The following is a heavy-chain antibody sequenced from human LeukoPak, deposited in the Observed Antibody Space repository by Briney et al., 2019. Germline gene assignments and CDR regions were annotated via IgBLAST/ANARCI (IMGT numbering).Heavy chain of an antibody. CDR2: IKSKTDGGTT. CDR1: GFTFSNAW. CDR3: TTLSYYYYYYMDV. Sequence: SGGSLRLSCAASGFTFSNAWMSWVRQAPGKGLEWVGRIKSKTDGGTTDYAAPVKGRFTISRDDSKNTLYLQMNSLKTEDTAVYYCTTLSYYYYYYMDVWGKGTTVTVSS. J-gene: IGHJ6*03. V-gene: IGHV3-15*01.